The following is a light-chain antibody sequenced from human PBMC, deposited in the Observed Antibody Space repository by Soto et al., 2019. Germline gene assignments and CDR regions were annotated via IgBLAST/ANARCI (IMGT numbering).Light chain of an antibody. J-gene: IGLJ2*01. Sequence: QSALTQPPSVSWSPGQSVTISCTGTSSDVGSYNRVSWYQQPPGTAPKLMIYEVSNRPSGVPDRFSVSKSGNTASLTISGLQAEDEADYYCSSYTSSSTVVFGGGTKLTVL. CDR3: SSYTSSSTVV. V-gene: IGLV2-18*02. CDR1: SSDVGSYNR. CDR2: EVS.